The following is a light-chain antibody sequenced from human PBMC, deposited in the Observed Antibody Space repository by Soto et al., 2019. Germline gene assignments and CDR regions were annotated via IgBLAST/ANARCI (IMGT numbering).Light chain of an antibody. CDR3: QQYLTTPLT. CDR1: QSVLYSSNNRTY. J-gene: IGKJ4*01. V-gene: IGKV4-1*01. Sequence: DIVMTQSPDSLAVSLGERATINCKSSQSVLYSSNNRTYLAWYRQKPGQPPKLLIYWASTRESGAPDRFSGSGSGTDFTLTISSLQAEDVAVYYCQQYLTTPLTFGGGTKVEIK. CDR2: WAS.